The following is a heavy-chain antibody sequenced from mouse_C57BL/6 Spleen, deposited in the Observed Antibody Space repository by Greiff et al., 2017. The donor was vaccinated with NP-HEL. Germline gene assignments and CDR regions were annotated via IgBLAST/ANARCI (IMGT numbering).Heavy chain of an antibody. J-gene: IGHJ3*01. CDR3: ARDGFYDGAY. CDR2: ISDGGSYT. CDR1: GFTFSSYA. V-gene: IGHV5-4*01. Sequence: EVKVVESGGGLVKPGGSLKLSCAASGFTFSSYAMSWVRQTPEKRLEWVATISDGGSYTYYPDNVKGRFTIARDNAKNNLYLQMGHMKSEDTAMYYCARDGFYDGAYWGQGTLVTVSA. D-gene: IGHD2-3*01.